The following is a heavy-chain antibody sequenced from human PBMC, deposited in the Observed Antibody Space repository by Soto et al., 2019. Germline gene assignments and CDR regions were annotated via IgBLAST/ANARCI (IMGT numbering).Heavy chain of an antibody. J-gene: IGHJ3*02. V-gene: IGHV1-8*01. CDR1: GYTFTSYD. Sequence: ASVKLSCKASGYTFTSYDINWVRHATGQGLEWMGWMNPNSGNTGYAQKFQGRVTMTRNTSISTAYMELSSLRSEDTAVYYCASPARNYDFWSGYSFDIWGHGTMVTVSS. D-gene: IGHD3-3*01. CDR3: ASPARNYDFWSGYSFDI. CDR2: MNPNSGNT.